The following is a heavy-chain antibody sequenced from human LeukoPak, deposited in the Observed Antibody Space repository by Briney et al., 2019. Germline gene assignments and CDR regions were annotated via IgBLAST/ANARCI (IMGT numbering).Heavy chain of an antibody. CDR1: GYTFTGYF. J-gene: IGHJ4*02. CDR3: ARGRAGDYFDY. V-gene: IGHV1-2*02. CDR2: INPNSGGT. Sequence: ASVKVSCKTSGYTFTGYFIHGVRQAPGQGREGMGWINPNSGGTSNLQKFQGRVAMTSDTSISTAYMALSRLRSDDTAVYYCARGRAGDYFDYWGQGTLVTVSS.